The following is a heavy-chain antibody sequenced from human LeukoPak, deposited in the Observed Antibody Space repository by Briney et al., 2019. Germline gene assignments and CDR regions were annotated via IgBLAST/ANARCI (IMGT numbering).Heavy chain of an antibody. CDR1: GLTFSSYW. J-gene: IGHJ1*01. CDR2: IDGDGSST. CDR3: ARDPGGQWLVLEYFQD. Sequence: GGSLRLSCAASGLTFSSYWMHWVRQAPGEGPLWVSRIDGDGSSTKYADSVKGRFTISRDNAKNTLYLQMNSLRVDDTAVYYCARDPGGQWLVLEYFQDWGQGTLVSVSS. D-gene: IGHD6-19*01. V-gene: IGHV3-74*03.